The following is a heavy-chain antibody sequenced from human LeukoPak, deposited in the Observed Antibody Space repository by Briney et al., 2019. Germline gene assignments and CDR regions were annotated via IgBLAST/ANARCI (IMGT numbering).Heavy chain of an antibody. CDR2: ISSSSSYI. CDR3: ARASGIAAAFSIDY. CDR1: GFTFSSYS. V-gene: IGHV3-21*01. Sequence: GGSLRLSCAASGFTFSSYSMKWVRQAPGKGLEWVSSISSSSSYIYYADSVKGRFTISRDNAKNSLYLQMNSLRAEDTAVYYCARASGIAAAFSIDYWGQGTLVTVSS. D-gene: IGHD6-13*01. J-gene: IGHJ4*02.